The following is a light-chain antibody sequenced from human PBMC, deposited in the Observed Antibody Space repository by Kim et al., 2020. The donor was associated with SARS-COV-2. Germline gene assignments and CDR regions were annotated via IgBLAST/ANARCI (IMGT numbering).Light chain of an antibody. CDR3: QQYNSYSPT. CDR1: QSISAW. V-gene: IGKV1-5*01. CDR2: DAS. J-gene: IGKJ4*01. Sequence: QMTQSPSTLSASIGDRVTITCRASQSISAWLAWYQQKPGKAPNLLIYDASSLQSGVPSRFSGSGSGTEFSLTISSLQPDDFATYYCQQYNSYSPTFGGGTRVEIK.